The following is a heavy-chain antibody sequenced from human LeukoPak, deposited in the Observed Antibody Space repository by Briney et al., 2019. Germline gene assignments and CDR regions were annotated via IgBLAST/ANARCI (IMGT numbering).Heavy chain of an antibody. J-gene: IGHJ6*03. CDR1: GGSFSSYY. Sequence: SETLSLTCAVYGGSFSSYYWSWIRQPPGKGLEWIGEINHSGSTNYNPSLKSRVTISVDTSKNQFSLKLSSVTAADTAVYYCARANMVYAIRYYYYYMDVWGKGTTVTVSS. CDR3: ARANMVYAIRYYYYYMDV. V-gene: IGHV4-34*01. D-gene: IGHD2-8*01. CDR2: INHSGST.